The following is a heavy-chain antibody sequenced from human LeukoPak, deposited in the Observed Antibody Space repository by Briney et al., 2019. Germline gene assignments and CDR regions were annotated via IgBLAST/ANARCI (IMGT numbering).Heavy chain of an antibody. D-gene: IGHD5-24*01. V-gene: IGHV3-30*03. CDR3: ARAPTQRWLSPTPFDY. CDR1: GFTFSSYG. CDR2: ISYDGSNK. J-gene: IGHJ4*02. Sequence: PGGTLRLSCAASGFTFSSYGMNWVRQAPGKGPEGVAVISYDGSNKYYADSGKGRFTIARDNSKNTLYLQMNSLRAEDTAVYYCARAPTQRWLSPTPFDYWGQGTLVTVSS.